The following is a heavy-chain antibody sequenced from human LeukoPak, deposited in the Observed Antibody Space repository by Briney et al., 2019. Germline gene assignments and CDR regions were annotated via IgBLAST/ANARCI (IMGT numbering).Heavy chain of an antibody. CDR2: ISSSSSYI. CDR3: ARDDTWELRLDHAFDI. V-gene: IGHV3-21*01. D-gene: IGHD1-26*01. CDR1: GFTFSSYS. J-gene: IGHJ3*02. Sequence: GGSLRLSCASSGFTFSSYSMNWVRQAPGEGLEWVSSISSSSSYIYYADSVKGRFTISRDNAKNSLYLQMNSLRAEDMAVYYCARDDTWELRLDHAFDIWGQGTMVTVSS.